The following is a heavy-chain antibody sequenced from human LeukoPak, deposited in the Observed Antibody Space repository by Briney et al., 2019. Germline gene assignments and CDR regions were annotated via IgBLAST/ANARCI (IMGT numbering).Heavy chain of an antibody. J-gene: IGHJ4*02. V-gene: IGHV1-2*02. D-gene: IGHD6-6*01. CDR3: ARDVAQYTSSSDFDY. CDR1: GYTFTGYY. Sequence: ASVKVSCKASGYTFTGYYMHWVRQAPGQGLEWMGWINPNSGGTNYAQRFQGRVTMTRDTSISTAYMELSRLRSDDTAVYYCARDVAQYTSSSDFDYWGQGTLVTDSS. CDR2: INPNSGGT.